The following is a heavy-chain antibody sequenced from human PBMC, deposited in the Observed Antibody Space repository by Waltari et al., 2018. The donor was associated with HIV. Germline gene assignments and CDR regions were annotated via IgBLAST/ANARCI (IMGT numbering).Heavy chain of an antibody. CDR2: ISYDGSNK. CDR3: AKSAAYSSSNKWFDP. Sequence: QVQLVESGGGVVQPGRSLRLSCAASGFTFSSYGMHWVRQAPGKGLEWVAVISYDGSNKYYADSVKGRFTISRDNSKNTLYLQMNSLRAEDTAVYYCAKSAAYSSSNKWFDPWGQGTLVTVSS. J-gene: IGHJ5*02. CDR1: GFTFSSYG. V-gene: IGHV3-30*18. D-gene: IGHD6-13*01.